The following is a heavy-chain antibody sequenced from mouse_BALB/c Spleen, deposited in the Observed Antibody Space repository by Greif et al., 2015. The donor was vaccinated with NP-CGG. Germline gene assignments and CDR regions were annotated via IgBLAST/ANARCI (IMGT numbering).Heavy chain of an antibody. V-gene: IGHV2-4*02. J-gene: IGHJ3*01. CDR2: IWSGGST. CDR3: ASQDAY. Sequence: VQLQQSGHGLVQPSQSLSITCKVSGFSLTSYGVHWVRQPPGKGLEWLGVIWSGGSTDYNAAFISRLSISKDNSKSQVFFKMNSLQADDTAIYYCASQDAYWGQGTLVTVSA. CDR1: GFSLTSYG.